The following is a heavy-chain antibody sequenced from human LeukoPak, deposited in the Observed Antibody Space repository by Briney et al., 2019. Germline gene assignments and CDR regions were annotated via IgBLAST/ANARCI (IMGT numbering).Heavy chain of an antibody. Sequence: GGSLTLSCAASGFTFSSYSMNWVRQAPGKGLEWVSSISSSSSYIYYADSVKGRFTISRDNAKNSLYLQMNSLRAEDTAVYYCAKAPGDDFWSGYHFDYWGQGTLVTVSS. CDR2: ISSSSSYI. J-gene: IGHJ4*02. CDR3: AKAPGDDFWSGYHFDY. V-gene: IGHV3-21*01. D-gene: IGHD3-3*01. CDR1: GFTFSSYS.